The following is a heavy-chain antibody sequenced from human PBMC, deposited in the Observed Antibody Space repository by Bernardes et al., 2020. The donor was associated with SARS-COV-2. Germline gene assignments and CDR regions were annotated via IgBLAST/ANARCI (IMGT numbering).Heavy chain of an antibody. CDR3: AKDITYYDILTGYFPLNYYYYYGMDV. CDR2: ISYDGSNK. J-gene: IGHJ6*02. Sequence: GGSLRLSCAASGFTFSSYGMHWVRQAPGKGLEWVAVISYDGSNKYYADSVKGRFTISRDNSKNTLYLQMNSLRAEDTAVYYCAKDITYYDILTGYFPLNYYYYYGMDVWGQGTTVTVSS. D-gene: IGHD3-9*01. V-gene: IGHV3-30*18. CDR1: GFTFSSYG.